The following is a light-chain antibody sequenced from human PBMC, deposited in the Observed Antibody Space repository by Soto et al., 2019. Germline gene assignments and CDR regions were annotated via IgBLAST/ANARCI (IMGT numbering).Light chain of an antibody. Sequence: QSALTQPASVSGSPGQSITISCTGTSSDFGSFNIVSWYQQHPGKVPQLILFEVNRRPSGVSGRFTGSKYGNTASLTISGLQAGDEADYYCCSCTSSNTHVFGTGTKLTVL. CDR2: EVN. J-gene: IGLJ1*01. CDR3: CSCTSSNTHV. CDR1: SSDFGSFNI. V-gene: IGLV2-23*02.